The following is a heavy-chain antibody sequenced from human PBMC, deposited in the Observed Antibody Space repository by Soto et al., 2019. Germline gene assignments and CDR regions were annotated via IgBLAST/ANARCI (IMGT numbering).Heavy chain of an antibody. CDR3: ARVGSSGWSPDY. Sequence: SETLSLTCTVSGGSISGHYWTWIRKSPGEGLEWIGYIFYSGSTNYNPSLKSRVTISMDTSNNQFSLKLTSVTAADAAVYYCARVGSSGWSPDYWGQGTLVTVSS. J-gene: IGHJ4*02. D-gene: IGHD6-19*01. CDR1: GGSISGHY. V-gene: IGHV4-59*11. CDR2: IFYSGST.